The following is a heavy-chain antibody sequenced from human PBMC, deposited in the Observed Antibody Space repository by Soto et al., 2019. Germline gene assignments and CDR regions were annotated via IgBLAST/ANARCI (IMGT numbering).Heavy chain of an antibody. D-gene: IGHD3-22*01. V-gene: IGHV4-39*01. CDR1: GGSISSSSYY. Sequence: LSLTCTVSGGSISSSSYYWGWIRQPPGKGLEWIGSIYYSGSTYYNPSLKSRVTISVDTSKNQFSLKLSSVTAADTAVYYCASPRIGNYYDSSGYYYWGQGTLVTVSS. J-gene: IGHJ4*02. CDR3: ASPRIGNYYDSSGYYY. CDR2: IYYSGST.